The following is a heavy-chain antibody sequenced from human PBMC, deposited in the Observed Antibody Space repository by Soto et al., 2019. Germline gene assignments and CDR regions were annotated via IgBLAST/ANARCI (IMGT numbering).Heavy chain of an antibody. J-gene: IGHJ6*02. D-gene: IGHD6-13*01. CDR3: AKASIAAAGYPDYYYGMDV. Sequence: QTGGSLSCAASGFTFSSYAMSWVRQAPGKGLEWVSAISGSGGSTYYADSVKGRFTISRDNSKNTLYLQMNSLRAEDTAVYYCAKASIAAAGYPDYYYGMDVWGQGTTVTVSS. CDR2: ISGSGGST. CDR1: GFTFSSYA. V-gene: IGHV3-23*01.